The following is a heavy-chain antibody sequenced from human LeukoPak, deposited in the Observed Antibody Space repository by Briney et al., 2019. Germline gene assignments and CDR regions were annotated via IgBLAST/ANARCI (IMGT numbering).Heavy chain of an antibody. J-gene: IGHJ3*02. CDR3: ARDEAMTTVTGAFDI. CDR2: ISYDGSNK. D-gene: IGHD4-17*01. V-gene: IGHV3-30-3*01. CDR1: GFTFSSYA. Sequence: GGSLRLSCAASGFTFSSYAMHWVRQAPGKGLEWVAFISYDGSNKYYADSVKGRFTISRDNSKNTLYLQMNSLRAEDTAVYYCARDEAMTTVTGAFDIWGQGTMVTVSS.